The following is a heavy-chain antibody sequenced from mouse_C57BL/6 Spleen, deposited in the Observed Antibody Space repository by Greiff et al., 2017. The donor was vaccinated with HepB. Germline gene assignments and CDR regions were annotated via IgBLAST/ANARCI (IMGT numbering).Heavy chain of an antibody. CDR1: GFTFSSYA. J-gene: IGHJ2*01. CDR3: ARVRADDGSYFDY. Sequence: EVKLMESGGGLVKPGGSLKLSCAASGFTFSSYAMSWVRQTPEKRLEWVATISDGGSYTYYPDNVKGRFTISRDNAKNNLYLQMSHLKSEDTAMYYCARVRADDGSYFDYWGQGTTLTVSS. D-gene: IGHD2-12*01. CDR2: ISDGGSYT. V-gene: IGHV5-4*03.